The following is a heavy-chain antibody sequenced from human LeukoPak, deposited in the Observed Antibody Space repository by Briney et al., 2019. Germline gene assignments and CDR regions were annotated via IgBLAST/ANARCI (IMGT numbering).Heavy chain of an antibody. D-gene: IGHD3-10*01. CDR2: INHSGST. CDR3: ARAVASSGSHENYYYYYGMDV. V-gene: IGHV4-34*01. Sequence: PSETLSLTCAVYGGSFSGYYWSWIRQPPGKGLEWIGEINHSGSTNYNPSLKSRVTISVDTSKNQFSLKLSSVTAADTAVYYCARAVASSGSHENYYYYYGMDVWGQGTTVTVSS. CDR1: GGSFSGYY. J-gene: IGHJ6*02.